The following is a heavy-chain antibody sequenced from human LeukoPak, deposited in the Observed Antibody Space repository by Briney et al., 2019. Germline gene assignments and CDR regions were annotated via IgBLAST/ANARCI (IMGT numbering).Heavy chain of an antibody. J-gene: IGHJ3*02. CDR3: ATPGDTAMVNAFDI. V-gene: IGHV4-39*07. Sequence: SETLSLTCTVSGGSISSSSYYWGWIRQPPGEGLEWIGSIYYSGSTYYNPSLNSRVTISVDMSKNQFSLKLSSVTAADTAVYYCATPGDTAMVNAFDIWGQGTMVTVSS. CDR1: GGSISSSSYY. CDR2: IYYSGST. D-gene: IGHD5-18*01.